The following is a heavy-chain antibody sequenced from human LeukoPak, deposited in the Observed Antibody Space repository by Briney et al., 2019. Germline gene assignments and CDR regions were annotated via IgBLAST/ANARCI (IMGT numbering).Heavy chain of an antibody. CDR3: ARHYLSDGILSTFDP. CDR2: IYYRGST. Sequence: PSETLSLTCTVPGGSISSTPYYWGCIRQPPGNGLEWLGNIYYRGSTYSNPSLKSRVTISLDTSKNQFSLRLRSVTAADTALYYCARHYLSDGILSTFDPWGQGTLVTVSS. CDR1: GGSISSTPYY. V-gene: IGHV4-39*01. J-gene: IGHJ5*02. D-gene: IGHD2-2*01.